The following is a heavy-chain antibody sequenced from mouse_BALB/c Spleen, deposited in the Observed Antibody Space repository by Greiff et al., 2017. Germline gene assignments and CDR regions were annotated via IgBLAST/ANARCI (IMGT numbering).Heavy chain of an antibody. CDR1: GFSLTSYD. CDR3: VRDRGSSYRYFDY. V-gene: IGHV2-9-2*01. CDR2: IWTGGGT. D-gene: IGHD1-1*01. J-gene: IGHJ2*01. Sequence: QVQLKQSGPGLVAPSQSLSITCTVSGFSLTSYDISWIRQPPGKGLEWLGVIWTGGGTNYNSAFMSRLSISKDNSKSQVFLKMNSLQTDDTAIYYCVRDRGSSYRYFDYWGQGTTLTVSS.